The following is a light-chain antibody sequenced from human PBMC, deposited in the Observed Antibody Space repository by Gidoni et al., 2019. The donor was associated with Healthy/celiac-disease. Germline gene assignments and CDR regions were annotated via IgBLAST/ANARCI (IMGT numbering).Light chain of an antibody. CDR3: QQRSNWPRLT. CDR2: DAS. V-gene: IGKV3-11*01. Sequence: EIVLTQSPATLSLSPGERATLSCRASQIVSSYLAWYQQKPGQAPRLLIYDASNRATGIPARFSGSGSGTDFTLTISSLEPEDFAVYYCQQRSNWPRLTFXGXTKVEIK. J-gene: IGKJ4*01. CDR1: QIVSSY.